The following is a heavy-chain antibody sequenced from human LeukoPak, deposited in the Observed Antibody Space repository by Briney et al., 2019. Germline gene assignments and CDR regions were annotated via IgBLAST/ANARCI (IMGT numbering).Heavy chain of an antibody. CDR1: GFTFSSYA. CDR3: AIMHPYYDGSGYWVQ. V-gene: IGHV3-23*01. D-gene: IGHD3-22*01. Sequence: TGESLRLSCAASGFTFSSYAMSGVRQAPGKGLEWVSGMSTSGGSSSYADSVKGRFTISRDNPRNTLYMQMNSLRAEDTALYYCAIMHPYYDGSGYWVQWGQGTLVTVSS. J-gene: IGHJ4*02. CDR2: MSTSGGSS.